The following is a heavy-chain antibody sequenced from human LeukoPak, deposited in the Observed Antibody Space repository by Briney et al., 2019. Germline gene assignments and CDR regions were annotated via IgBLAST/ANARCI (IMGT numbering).Heavy chain of an antibody. D-gene: IGHD1-26*01. J-gene: IGHJ6*02. Sequence: SETLSLTCTVSGGSISSSSYYWGWIRQPPGKGLEWIGSIYYSGSTYYNPSLKSRVTISVDTSKNQFSLKLSSVTAADTAVYYCAGYSGSYYYYYYYGMDVWGQGTTVTVSS. CDR2: IYYSGST. V-gene: IGHV4-39*01. CDR1: GGSISSSSYY. CDR3: AGYSGSYYYYYYYGMDV.